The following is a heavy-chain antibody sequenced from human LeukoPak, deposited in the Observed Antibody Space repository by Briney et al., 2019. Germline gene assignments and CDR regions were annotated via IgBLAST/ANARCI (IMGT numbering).Heavy chain of an antibody. CDR2: IIPILGIA. CDR3: ARDRSPDVLRYFDHFDY. CDR1: GGTFSSYA. J-gene: IGHJ4*02. D-gene: IGHD3-9*01. Sequence: SVKVSCKASGGTFSSYAISWVRQAPGQGLEWMGRIIPILGIANYAQKFQGRVTITADKSTSTAYMELSSLRSEDTAVYYCARDRSPDVLRYFDHFDYWGQGPLVTVSA. V-gene: IGHV1-69*04.